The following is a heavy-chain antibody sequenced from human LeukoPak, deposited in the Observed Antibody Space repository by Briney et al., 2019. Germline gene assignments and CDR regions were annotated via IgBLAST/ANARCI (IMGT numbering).Heavy chain of an antibody. CDR2: ISYDGSNK. CDR1: GFTFSSYA. J-gene: IGHJ4*02. Sequence: GGSLRLSYAASGFTFSSYAMSWVRQAPGKGLEWVAVISYDGSNKYYADSVKGRFTISRDNSKNTLYLQMNSLRAEDTAVYYCARDGYCSSTSCYRFDYWGQGTLVTVSS. V-gene: IGHV3-30-3*01. CDR3: ARDGYCSSTSCYRFDY. D-gene: IGHD2-2*03.